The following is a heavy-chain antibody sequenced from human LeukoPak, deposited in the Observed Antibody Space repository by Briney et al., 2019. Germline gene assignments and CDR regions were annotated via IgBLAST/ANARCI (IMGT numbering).Heavy chain of an antibody. V-gene: IGHV3-7*03. Sequence: GGSLRLSCAASGFTFSSYWMNWARQAPGKGLEWVASINHNGNVNYYVDSVKGRFTISRDDAKNSLYLQMSNLRAEDTAVYFCARGGGLDVWGQGATVTVSS. CDR2: INHNGNVN. CDR1: GFTFSSYW. J-gene: IGHJ6*02. D-gene: IGHD3-16*01. CDR3: ARGGGLDV.